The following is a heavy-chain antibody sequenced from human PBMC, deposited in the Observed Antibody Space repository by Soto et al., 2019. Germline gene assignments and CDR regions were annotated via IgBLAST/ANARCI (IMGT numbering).Heavy chain of an antibody. D-gene: IGHD5-18*01. CDR1: GYIFSNYS. V-gene: IGHV5-51*01. CDR2: ISPPDSDA. CDR3: ARHGIHAYSSESDAFYL. J-gene: IGHJ4*03. Sequence: GESLKSSCDGAGYIFSNYSSGCVRQMPGKGLAWMGVISPPDSDARYSPSFQGQVIFSVDKAISTAELRWGSAKASDTAMYCRARHGIHAYSSESDAFYLWGQGSLVTVSS.